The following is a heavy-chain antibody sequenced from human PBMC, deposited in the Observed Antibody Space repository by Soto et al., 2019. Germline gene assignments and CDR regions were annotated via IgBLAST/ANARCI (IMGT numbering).Heavy chain of an antibody. CDR1: GFTFGSYS. D-gene: IGHD3-9*01. Sequence: GGSLRLSCAASGFTFGSYSMNWVRQAPGKGLEWVSSISSSSYIYYADSVKGRFTISRDNAKNSLYLQMNSLRAEDTAVYYCARELRYFDWLLYYFDYWGQGTLVTVSS. J-gene: IGHJ4*02. CDR3: ARELRYFDWLLYYFDY. CDR2: ISSSSYI. V-gene: IGHV3-21*01.